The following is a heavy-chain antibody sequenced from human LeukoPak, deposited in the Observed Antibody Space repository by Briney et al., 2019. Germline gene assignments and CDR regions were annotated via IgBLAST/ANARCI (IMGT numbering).Heavy chain of an antibody. V-gene: IGHV3-64D*06. CDR2: ISSNGGST. CDR1: GFTFSSYA. CDR3: VKELRYFDWLGALDY. Sequence: GGSLRLSCSASGFTFSSYAMHWVRQAPGKGLEYVSAISSNGGSTYYADSVKGRFTIPRDNSKNTLYLQMSSLRAEATAVYYCVKELRYFDWLGALDYWGQGTLVTVSS. D-gene: IGHD3-9*01. J-gene: IGHJ4*02.